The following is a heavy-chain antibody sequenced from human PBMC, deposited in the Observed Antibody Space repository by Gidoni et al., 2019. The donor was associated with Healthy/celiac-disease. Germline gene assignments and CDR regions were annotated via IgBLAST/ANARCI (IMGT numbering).Heavy chain of an antibody. D-gene: IGHD4-17*01. V-gene: IGHV4-38-2*01. J-gene: IGHJ4*02. CDR3: ARANGDYVIDY. CDR1: GYSISSGYY. Sequence: QVQLQESGPGLVKPSETLSLTCAVSGYSISSGYYWGWIRQPPGKGLEWIGSIYHSGSTYYNPSLKSRVTISVDTSKNQFSLKLSSVTAADTAVYYCARANGDYVIDYWGQGTLVTVSS. CDR2: IYHSGST.